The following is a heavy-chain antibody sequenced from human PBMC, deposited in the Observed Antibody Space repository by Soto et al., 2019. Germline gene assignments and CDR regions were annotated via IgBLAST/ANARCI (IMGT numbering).Heavy chain of an antibody. CDR2: VYYSGST. V-gene: IGHV4-61*01. J-gene: IGHJ4*02. D-gene: IGHD5-12*01. CDR1: GGSVSSENYY. CDR3: ARSGTIMATNFDS. Sequence: QVHLQESGPGLVKTSETLSLTCSVSGGSVSSENYYWSWIRQPPGKGLEWIGLVYYSGSTNNNPSLKSRLTISVDTSQNQVALKLSSVTAADTAVYYCARSGTIMATNFDSWGQGTLVTVSS.